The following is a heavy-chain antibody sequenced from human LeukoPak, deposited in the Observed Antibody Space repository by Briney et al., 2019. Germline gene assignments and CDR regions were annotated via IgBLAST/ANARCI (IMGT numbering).Heavy chain of an antibody. D-gene: IGHD6-13*01. CDR3: ARGREIAAAGTGNWFDP. Sequence: SETLSLTCAVYGESFSGYYWSWIRQPPGKGLEWIGEINHSGSTNYNPSLKSRVTISVDTSKNQFSLKLSSVTAADTAVYYCARGREIAAAGTGNWFDPWGQGTLVTVSS. V-gene: IGHV4-34*01. CDR1: GESFSGYY. CDR2: INHSGST. J-gene: IGHJ5*02.